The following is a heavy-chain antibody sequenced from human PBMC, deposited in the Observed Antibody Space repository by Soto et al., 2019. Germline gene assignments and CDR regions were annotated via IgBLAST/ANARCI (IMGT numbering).Heavy chain of an antibody. CDR1: GFTFSSYA. CDR2: ISGSGGST. J-gene: IGHJ4*02. D-gene: IGHD3-16*01. Sequence: EVQLLESGGGLVQPGGSLRLSCAASGFTFSSYAMRWVRQAPGKGLEWVSAISGSGGSTYYADSVQGRFTFSRDNSKNTLSLQMNSLRAEDTAVYYCARRGIGAYFDYWGQGTLVTVSS. V-gene: IGHV3-23*01. CDR3: ARRGIGAYFDY.